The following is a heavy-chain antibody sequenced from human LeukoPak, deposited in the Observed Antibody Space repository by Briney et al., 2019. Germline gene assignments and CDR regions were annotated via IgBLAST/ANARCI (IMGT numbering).Heavy chain of an antibody. J-gene: IGHJ4*02. CDR2: IYTSGST. V-gene: IGHV4-4*07. CDR3: ARDVEPLYLDH. D-gene: IGHD1-1*01. Sequence: SETLSLTCTVSGGSISSYYWSWIRQPAGKGLEWIGRIYTSGSTNYNPSLKSRITMSLDTSKNQFSLKLSSVTAADAAVYFCARDVEPLYLDHWGQGTLVTVSS. CDR1: GGSISSYY.